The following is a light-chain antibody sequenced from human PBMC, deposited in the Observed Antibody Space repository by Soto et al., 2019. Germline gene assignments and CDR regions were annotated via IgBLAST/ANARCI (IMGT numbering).Light chain of an antibody. J-gene: IGLJ1*01. V-gene: IGLV2-14*01. Sequence: QSVLHQPASVSGSPGHSITVPCTGTSIDVGGYNYVAWYQQHPGKVPRLMIYEVSNRPSGVSNRFSGSKSGSTASLTISGLQAEDEADYYCISYTSSSTSYVFGTGTRSPS. CDR2: EVS. CDR3: ISYTSSSTSYV. CDR1: SIDVGGYNY.